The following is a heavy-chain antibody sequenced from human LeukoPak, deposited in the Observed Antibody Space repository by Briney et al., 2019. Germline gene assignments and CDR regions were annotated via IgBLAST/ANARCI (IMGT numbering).Heavy chain of an antibody. J-gene: IGHJ3*02. CDR1: GFTFSSHA. CDR2: ISGGGGTT. Sequence: PGGSLRLSCAASGFTFSSHAMSWVRQAPGKGLEWVSGISGGGGTTYYADSVKGRFTISRDNSKNTLYLQMNSLRAEDTAVYYCAKSVGGSNAGAFDIWGQETMVTVSS. D-gene: IGHD1-26*01. CDR3: AKSVGGSNAGAFDI. V-gene: IGHV3-23*01.